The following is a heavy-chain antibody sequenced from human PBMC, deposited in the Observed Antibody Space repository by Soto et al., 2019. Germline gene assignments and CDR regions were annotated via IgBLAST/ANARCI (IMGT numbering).Heavy chain of an antibody. D-gene: IGHD3-22*01. CDR2: ISYDGSNK. Sequence: QVQLVESGGGVVQPGRSLRLSCAASGFTFSSYGMHWVRQAPGKGLEWVAVISYDGSNKYYADSVKGRFTISRDNSKNTLYLQMNSLRAEDTGVYYCAKDLERWYYYDSSGWNWGQGTLVTVSS. CDR1: GFTFSSYG. J-gene: IGHJ4*02. CDR3: AKDLERWYYYDSSGWN. V-gene: IGHV3-30*18.